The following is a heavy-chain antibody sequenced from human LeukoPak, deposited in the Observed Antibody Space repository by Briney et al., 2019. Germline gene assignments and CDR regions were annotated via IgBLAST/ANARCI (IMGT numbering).Heavy chain of an antibody. CDR1: GFSFSSYG. CDR2: IWYDGNNK. CDR3: ARDKGSGWDY. V-gene: IGHV3-33*01. Sequence: GGSLRLSCAASGFSFSSYGMHWVRQAPGKGLEWVAVIWYDGNNKCYAGSVKGRFTISRDNAKNTLYLQMNSLRAEDTAVYYCARDKGSGWDYWGQGTLVTVSS. D-gene: IGHD6-19*01. J-gene: IGHJ4*02.